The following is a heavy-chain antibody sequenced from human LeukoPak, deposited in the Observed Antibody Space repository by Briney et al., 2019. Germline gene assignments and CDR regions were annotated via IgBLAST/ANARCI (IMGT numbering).Heavy chain of an antibody. D-gene: IGHD6-19*01. V-gene: IGHV3-30-3*01. CDR3: ARDREDEYSSGWYGY. Sequence: GGSLRLSCAASGFTFSSYAMHWVRQAPGKGLEWVAVISYDGSNKYYADSVKGRFTISRDNSKNTLYLQMNSLRAEDTAVYYCARDREDEYSSGWYGYWGQGTLVTVSS. J-gene: IGHJ4*02. CDR2: ISYDGSNK. CDR1: GFTFSSYA.